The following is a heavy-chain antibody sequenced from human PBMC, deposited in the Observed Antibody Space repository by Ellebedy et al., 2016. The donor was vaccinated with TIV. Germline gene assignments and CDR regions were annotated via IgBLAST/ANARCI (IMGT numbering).Heavy chain of an antibody. CDR2: IHTGGDT. V-gene: IGHV3-53*01. CDR1: GFTVSYTY. J-gene: IGHJ3*02. Sequence: GGSLRLSCAASGFTVSYTYMGWVRQAPGKGLEWVSVIHTGGDTYYADSVKGRFTISRDSSKNTLFLQMNSLRAEDTAMYYCARRITGTYGDDAFDIWGQGTMVTVSS. D-gene: IGHD1-20*01. CDR3: ARRITGTYGDDAFDI.